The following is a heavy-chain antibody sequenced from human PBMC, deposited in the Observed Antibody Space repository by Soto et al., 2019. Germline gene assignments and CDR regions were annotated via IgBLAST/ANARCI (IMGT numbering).Heavy chain of an antibody. D-gene: IGHD6-19*01. Sequence: SQTLSLTCAISGDSVSSNGAAWNWIRQSPSRGLEWLGRTYYRSEWYNDYAVSVKSRITIKPDTAKNQLSLQLNSVTPEDSAVYYWARGEGIYSSGSVWGQGTLVTVSS. V-gene: IGHV6-1*01. CDR1: GDSVSSNGAA. CDR2: TYYRSEWYN. J-gene: IGHJ4*02. CDR3: ARGEGIYSSGSV.